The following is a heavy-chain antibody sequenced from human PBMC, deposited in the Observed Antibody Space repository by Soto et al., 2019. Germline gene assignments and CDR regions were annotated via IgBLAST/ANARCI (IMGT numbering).Heavy chain of an antibody. J-gene: IGHJ4*02. Sequence: PGGSLRLSCTGSGFPFDDFAIHWVRQAPGKGLEWVGLIRNKSYQETTEYSAAVQGRFTISRANNTRFAYLQMNSLNITASSDFYGSGAESPDTSYCSLYWGQGTPVTVSS. CDR1: GFPFDDFA. V-gene: IGHV3-49*04. D-gene: IGHD2-21*02. CDR2: IRNKSYQETT. CDR3: SGAESPDTSYCSLY.